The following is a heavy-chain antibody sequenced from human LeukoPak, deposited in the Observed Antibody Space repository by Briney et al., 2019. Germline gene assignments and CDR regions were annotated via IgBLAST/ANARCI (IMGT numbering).Heavy chain of an antibody. D-gene: IGHD6-13*01. J-gene: IGHJ4*02. V-gene: IGHV3-21*01. CDR1: GFTFRTHS. Sequence: PGGSLRLSCAASGFTFRTHSMNWVRQAPGKWLEWVSSISSTGDATYYADSLKGRFTISRDNARNSVYLQVNSLRAEDTAVYYCAGLTGAASDSWGQGTLVTVSS. CDR3: AGLTGAASDS. CDR2: ISSTGDAT.